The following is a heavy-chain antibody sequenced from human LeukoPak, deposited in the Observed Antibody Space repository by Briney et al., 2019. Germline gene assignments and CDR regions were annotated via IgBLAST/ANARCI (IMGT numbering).Heavy chain of an antibody. D-gene: IGHD4-11*01. CDR3: ARLGSGSNSYTLDY. CDR1: GGTFSSYA. V-gene: IGHV1-69*05. Sequence: SVKVSCKVSGGTFSSYAISWVRQAPGQGLEWMGRIIPIFGTANYAQKFQGRVTITTDESTSTAYMELSSLRSEDTAVYYCARLGSGSNSYTLDYWGQGTLVTVSS. J-gene: IGHJ4*02. CDR2: IIPIFGTA.